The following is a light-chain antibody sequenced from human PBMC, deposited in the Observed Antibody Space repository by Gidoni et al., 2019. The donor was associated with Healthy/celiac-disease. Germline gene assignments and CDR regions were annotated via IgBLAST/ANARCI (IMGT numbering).Light chain of an antibody. Sequence: QLAPSPSSLSASVGDRVSITCRASQGSSSYLAWYQQKPGKAPKLLIYAASTLQSGVPSRFSGSGSGTDFTLTISSLQPEDFATYYCQQLNSYPWTFGQGTKVEIK. V-gene: IGKV1-9*01. J-gene: IGKJ1*01. CDR2: AAS. CDR3: QQLNSYPWT. CDR1: QGSSSY.